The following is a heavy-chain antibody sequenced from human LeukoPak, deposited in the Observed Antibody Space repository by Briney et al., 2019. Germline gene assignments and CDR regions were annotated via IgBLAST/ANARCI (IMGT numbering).Heavy chain of an antibody. CDR3: ALTYHYDSSGYIFDY. D-gene: IGHD3-22*01. Sequence: GGSLRLSCAASGFTVSSNYMSWVRQAPGKGLEWVSVIYSGGSTYYADSVKGRFTISRDNSKNTLYLQMNSLRAEDTAVYYCALTYHYDSSGYIFDYWGQGTLVTVSS. CDR1: GFTVSSNY. J-gene: IGHJ4*02. CDR2: IYSGGST. V-gene: IGHV3-53*01.